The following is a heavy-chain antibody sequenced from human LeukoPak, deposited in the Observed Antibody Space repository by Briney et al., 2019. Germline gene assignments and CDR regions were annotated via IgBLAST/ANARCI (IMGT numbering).Heavy chain of an antibody. CDR1: GGTFSSDT. V-gene: IGHV1-69*02. CDR2: IIPILGIA. CDR3: ASPRGGDSAEYFQH. Sequence: SQKVSCKASGGTFSSDTIRWVRQAPGQGLEWMGRIIPILGIANYAQKFQGRVTITADKSTSTAYMELSSLRSEDTAVYYCASPRGGDSAEYFQHWGQGTLVTVSS. D-gene: IGHD3-16*01. J-gene: IGHJ1*01.